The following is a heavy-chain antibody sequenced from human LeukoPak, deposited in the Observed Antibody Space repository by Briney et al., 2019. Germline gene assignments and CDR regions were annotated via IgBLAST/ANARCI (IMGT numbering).Heavy chain of an antibody. CDR1: GFTLSSYS. CDR2: ISSSNDYI. Sequence: GGSLRLSCAASGFTLSSYSMNWVRQAPGKGLEWVSSISSSNDYIYYADSVKGRFTISRDNSKNTLFLHMNSLRAEDTAVYFCAKDSDSVLVTAIFDSWGQGSLVTVSS. D-gene: IGHD2-21*02. CDR3: AKDSDSVLVTAIFDS. J-gene: IGHJ4*02. V-gene: IGHV3-21*04.